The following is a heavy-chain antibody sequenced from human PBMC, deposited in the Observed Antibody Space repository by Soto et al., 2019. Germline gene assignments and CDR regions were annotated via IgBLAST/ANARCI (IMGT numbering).Heavy chain of an antibody. CDR2: ISASGRDI. V-gene: IGHV3-23*01. CDR1: GFTFSNFA. Sequence: GGSLRLSCRYSGFTFSNFAMSWVRQAPGRGLEWVSGISASGRDIHYADSVKDRFTVSRDNSKNTLYLQMNSLRAEDTAIYYCAKGKTSGWYYFDYWGQGALVTVSS. CDR3: AKGKTSGWYYFDY. J-gene: IGHJ4*02. D-gene: IGHD6-19*01.